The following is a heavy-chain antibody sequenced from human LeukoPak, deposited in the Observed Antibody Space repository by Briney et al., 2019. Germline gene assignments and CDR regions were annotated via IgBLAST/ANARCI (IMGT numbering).Heavy chain of an antibody. CDR3: ARDPIYSSGSRSPDY. D-gene: IGHD3-10*01. CDR1: GFTFSSYS. J-gene: IGHJ4*02. Sequence: GGSLRLSCAASGFTFSSYSMNWVRQAPGKGLEWVSSISSSSSYIYYADSVKGRFTISRDNAKNSLYLQMNSLRAEDTAVYYCARDPIYSSGSRSPDYWGQGTLVTVSS. CDR2: ISSSSSYI. V-gene: IGHV3-21*01.